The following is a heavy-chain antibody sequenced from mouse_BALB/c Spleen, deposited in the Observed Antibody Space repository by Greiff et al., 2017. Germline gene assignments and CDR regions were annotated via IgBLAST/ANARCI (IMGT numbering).Heavy chain of an antibody. CDR1: GFTFSSYT. V-gene: IGHV5-12-2*01. Sequence: DVMLVESGGGLVQPGGSLKLSCAASGFTFSSYTMSWVRQTPEKRLEWVAYISNGGGSTYYPDTVKGRFTISRDNAKNTLYLQMSSLKSEDTAMYYCARRDFDVWGAGTTVTVSS. J-gene: IGHJ1*01. CDR2: ISNGGGST. CDR3: ARRDFDV.